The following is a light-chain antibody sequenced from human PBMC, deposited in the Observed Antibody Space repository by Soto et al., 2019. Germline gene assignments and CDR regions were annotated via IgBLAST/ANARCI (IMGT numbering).Light chain of an antibody. CDR2: DAS. Sequence: AIQLTQSPSSLSASVGDRVTITCRASQGISTTLAWYQQKPGKAPKVLIYDASSLESGVPSRFSGSGSVTGFTLTISSLQPEDFAMYYGQQFNDYPRTFGQGTRLVIK. CDR3: QQFNDYPRT. J-gene: IGKJ5*01. V-gene: IGKV1D-13*01. CDR1: QGISTT.